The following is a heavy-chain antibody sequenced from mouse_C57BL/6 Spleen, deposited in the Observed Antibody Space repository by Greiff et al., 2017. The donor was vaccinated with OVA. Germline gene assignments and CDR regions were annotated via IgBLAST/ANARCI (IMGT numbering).Heavy chain of an antibody. J-gene: IGHJ4*01. CDR2: INPSNGGT. D-gene: IGHD3-2*02. CDR3: AEGQLRLRQDYAMDY. Sequence: QVQLKQPGTELVKPGASVKLSCKASGYTFTSYWMHWVKQRPGQGLEWIGNINPSNGGTNYNEKFKSKATLTVDKSSSTAYMQLSSLTSEDSAVYYCAEGQLRLRQDYAMDYWGQGTSVTVSS. CDR1: GYTFTSYW. V-gene: IGHV1-53*01.